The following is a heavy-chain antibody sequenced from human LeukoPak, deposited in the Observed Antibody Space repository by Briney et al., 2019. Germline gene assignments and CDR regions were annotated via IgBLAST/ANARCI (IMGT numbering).Heavy chain of an antibody. CDR2: ISGSGGST. CDR3: AKDQRRRWELLHAFDI. Sequence: GGSLRLSCAASGFTFSSYAMSWVRQAPGKGLEWVSAISGSGGSTYYADSVKGRFTISRDNSKNTLYLRMNSLRAEDTAVYYCAKDQRRRWELLHAFDIWGQGTMVTVSS. J-gene: IGHJ3*02. CDR1: GFTFSSYA. D-gene: IGHD1-26*01. V-gene: IGHV3-23*01.